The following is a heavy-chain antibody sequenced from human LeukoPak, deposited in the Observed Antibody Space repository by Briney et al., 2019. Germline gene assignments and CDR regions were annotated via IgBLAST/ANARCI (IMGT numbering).Heavy chain of an antibody. Sequence: PSETLSLTCTVSGGSVSSGSDYWSWIRQPPGKGLEWIGYIYSSGSTNYSPSLKSRVTISLDTSNNHFSLKLSSVTAPDTAVYYCARGAGITSLTTWGQGTLVTVSS. D-gene: IGHD3-10*01. CDR1: GGSVSSGSDY. V-gene: IGHV4-61*03. J-gene: IGHJ4*02. CDR2: IYSSGST. CDR3: ARGAGITSLTT.